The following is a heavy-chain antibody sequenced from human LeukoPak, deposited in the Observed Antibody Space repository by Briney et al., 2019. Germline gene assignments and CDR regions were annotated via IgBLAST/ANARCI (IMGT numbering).Heavy chain of an antibody. CDR2: INHSGST. CDR3: ARAMVGSYSSSWYNYYYMDV. CDR1: GGSFSGYY. Sequence: PSETLSLTCAVYGGSFSGYYWSWIRQPPGKGLEWIGEINHSGSTNYNPSLKSRVTISVDTSKNQFSLKLSSVTAADTAVYYCARAMVGSYSSSWYNYYYMDVWGKGTTVTVSS. V-gene: IGHV4-34*01. D-gene: IGHD6-13*01. J-gene: IGHJ6*03.